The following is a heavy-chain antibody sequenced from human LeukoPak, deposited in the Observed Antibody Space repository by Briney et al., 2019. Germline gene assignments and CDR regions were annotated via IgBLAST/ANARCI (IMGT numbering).Heavy chain of an antibody. D-gene: IGHD2-2*01. CDR2: INHSGST. Sequence: PSETLSLTCAVYGGSFSGYYWSWIRQPPGKGLEWIGEINHSGSTNYNPSLKSRVTISVDTSKNQFSLKLSSVTAADTAVYYCAREIVVVPAATFYYYMDVWGKGTTVTVSS. CDR1: GGSFSGYY. CDR3: AREIVVVPAATFYYYMDV. V-gene: IGHV4-34*01. J-gene: IGHJ6*03.